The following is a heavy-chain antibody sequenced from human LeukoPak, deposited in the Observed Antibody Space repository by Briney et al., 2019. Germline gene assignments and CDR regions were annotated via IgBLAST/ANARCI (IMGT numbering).Heavy chain of an antibody. CDR3: AREDFDAFDI. CDR1: GGSISSYY. Sequence: SETLSRTCTVSGGSISSYYWSWIRQPPGKGLEWIGYIYYSGSTDYNPSLKSRVTISVDTSKNQFSLKLSSVTAADTAVYYCAREDFDAFDIWGQGTLVTVSS. D-gene: IGHD3-3*01. J-gene: IGHJ3*02. CDR2: IYYSGST. V-gene: IGHV4-59*01.